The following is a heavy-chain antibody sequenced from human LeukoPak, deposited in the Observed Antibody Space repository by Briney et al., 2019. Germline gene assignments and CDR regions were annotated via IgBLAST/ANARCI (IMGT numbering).Heavy chain of an antibody. CDR1: GFRFSSYA. CDR3: AKGYSSAWYGLLDN. J-gene: IGHJ4*02. Sequence: GGSLRLSCAASGFRFSSYAMSWVRQAPGKGLEWVSAIYSGGSTYYADSVKGRFTISRDNSKNTLYLHMNSLRGEDTAVYYCAKGYSSAWYGLLDNWGQGTLVAVSS. D-gene: IGHD6-19*01. V-gene: IGHV3-23*01. CDR2: IYSGGST.